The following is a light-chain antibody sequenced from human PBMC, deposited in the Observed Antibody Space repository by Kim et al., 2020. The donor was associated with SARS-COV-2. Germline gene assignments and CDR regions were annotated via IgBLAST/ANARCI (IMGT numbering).Light chain of an antibody. CDR2: QDD. J-gene: IGLJ2*01. V-gene: IGLV3-1*01. Sequence: SYELTQPPSLSVSPGQTATITCSVDNLGNRYISWYQQRAGQSPVLVISQDDRRPSGIPERFSGSNSGNTATLTISGTQAVDEADYYCQTWDINTGVFGGGTQLTVL. CDR3: QTWDINTGV. CDR1: NLGNRY.